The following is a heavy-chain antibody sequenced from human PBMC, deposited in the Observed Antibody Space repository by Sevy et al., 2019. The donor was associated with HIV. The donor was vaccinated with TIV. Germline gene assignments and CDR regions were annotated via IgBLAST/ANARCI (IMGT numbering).Heavy chain of an antibody. D-gene: IGHD2-15*01. CDR3: ARDDIVARDYFDY. CDR1: GFAFSSYS. V-gene: IGHV3-21*01. CDR2: ISSSSNYI. Sequence: GGSLRLSCAASGFAFSSYSMNWVSQAPGKGLERVSSISSSSNYIYYADSVKGRFTISRDNAKNSLYLHMDSLRAEDTALYYCARDDIVARDYFDYWGQGTLVTVSS. J-gene: IGHJ4*02.